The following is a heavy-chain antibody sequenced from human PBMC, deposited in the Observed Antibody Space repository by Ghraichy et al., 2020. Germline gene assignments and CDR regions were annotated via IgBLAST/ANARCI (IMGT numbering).Heavy chain of an antibody. Sequence: GGSLRLSCEASGLTFTDYGVHWVRQAPGKGLEWVASISYVGTNKYYADSVKGRFTISRDNSKNTVYLRMNSLRAEDTAVYYCARASRVVRFYYYDAMDVWGQGTTVTVSS. J-gene: IGHJ6*02. CDR3: ARASRVVRFYYYDAMDV. V-gene: IGHV3-30*03. D-gene: IGHD4-23*01. CDR2: ISYVGTNK. CDR1: GLTFTDYG.